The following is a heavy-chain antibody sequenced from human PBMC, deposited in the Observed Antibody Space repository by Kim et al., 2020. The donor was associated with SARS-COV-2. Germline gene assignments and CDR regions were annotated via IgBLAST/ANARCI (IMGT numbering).Heavy chain of an antibody. Sequence: GGSLRLSCAASGFTFSSYGMHWVRQAPGKGLEWVAVISYDGSNKYYADSVKGRFTISRDNSKNTLYLQMNSLRAEDTAVYYCAKKRGIYYDSSGYFDYWG. V-gene: IGHV3-30*18. CDR2: ISYDGSNK. CDR1: GFTFSSYG. J-gene: IGHJ4*01. CDR3: AKKRGIYYDSSGYFDY. D-gene: IGHD3-22*01.